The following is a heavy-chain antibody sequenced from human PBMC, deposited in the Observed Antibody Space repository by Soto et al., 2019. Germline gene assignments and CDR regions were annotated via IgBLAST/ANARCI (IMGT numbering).Heavy chain of an antibody. CDR2: IYYSGGA. D-gene: IGHD2-8*01. Sequence: QLQLQESGPGLVKPAETLSLTCTVSSGSISSSNYYWGWIRQPPGKGLEWIGSIYYSGGAYYNPSLTSRVTISVDTSKNQFSLRLTSVTAADSAVYFCAREDTYGHPFDSWGQGTLVTVSS. V-gene: IGHV4-39*01. J-gene: IGHJ4*02. CDR1: SGSISSSNYY. CDR3: AREDTYGHPFDS.